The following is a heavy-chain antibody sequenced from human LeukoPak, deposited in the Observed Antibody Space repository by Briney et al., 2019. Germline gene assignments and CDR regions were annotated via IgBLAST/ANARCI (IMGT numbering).Heavy chain of an antibody. CDR2: INPGGRST. V-gene: IGHV1-46*01. CDR3: AREIGPIQLHLWGSAFDY. D-gene: IGHD5-24*01. J-gene: IGHJ4*02. Sequence: ASVKVSCKASGYTFTNYYIHWVRQAPGQGLEWMGVINPGGRSTSYAQKFQGRVTMTRDTSTSTVYMELSSLRSEDTAVYYCAREIGPIQLHLWGSAFDYWGQGTLVTVSS. CDR1: GYTFTNYY.